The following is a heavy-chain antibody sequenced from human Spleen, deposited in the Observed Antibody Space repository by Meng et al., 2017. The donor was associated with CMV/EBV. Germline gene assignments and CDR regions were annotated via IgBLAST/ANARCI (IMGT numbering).Heavy chain of an antibody. V-gene: IGHV3-48*04. CDR3: ARDGNDFWSGYLYYYYGMDV. CDR2: ISSSSSTI. J-gene: IGHJ6*02. Sequence: GESLKISCAASGFTFSTYNMHWVRQAPGKGLEWVSYISSSSSTIYYADSVKGRFTISRDNAKNSLYLQMNSLRAEDTAVYYCARDGNDFWSGYLYYYYGMDVWGQGTTVTVSS. D-gene: IGHD3-3*01. CDR1: GFTFSTYN.